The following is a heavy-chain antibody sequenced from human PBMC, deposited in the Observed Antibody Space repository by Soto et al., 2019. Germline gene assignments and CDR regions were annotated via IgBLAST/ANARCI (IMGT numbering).Heavy chain of an antibody. CDR2: INAGNGNT. CDR1: GYTFTSYA. D-gene: IGHD6-19*01. J-gene: IGHJ4*02. V-gene: IGHV1-3*01. CDR3: ARDASSGWTATYYFDY. Sequence: GASVKVSCKASGYTFTSYAMHWVRQAPGQRLEWMGWINAGNGNTKYSQKFQGRVTITRDTSASTAYMELSSLRSEDTAVYYCARDASSGWTATYYFDYWGQGTLVTVSS.